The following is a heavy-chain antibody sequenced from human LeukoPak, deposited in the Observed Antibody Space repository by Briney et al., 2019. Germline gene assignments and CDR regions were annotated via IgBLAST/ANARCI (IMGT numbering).Heavy chain of an antibody. Sequence: GGSLRLSCAASGFTFSSYSMNWVRQAPGKGLEWVSYISSSSSTIYYADSVKGRFTISRDNAKNSLYLQMNSLRAEDTAVYYCARVYYYGSGILVDYWGRGTLVTVSS. J-gene: IGHJ4*02. CDR2: ISSSSSTI. CDR1: GFTFSSYS. D-gene: IGHD3-10*01. CDR3: ARVYYYGSGILVDY. V-gene: IGHV3-48*01.